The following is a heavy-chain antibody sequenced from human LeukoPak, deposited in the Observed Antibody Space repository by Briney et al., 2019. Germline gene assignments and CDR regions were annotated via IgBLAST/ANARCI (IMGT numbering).Heavy chain of an antibody. D-gene: IGHD2-15*01. V-gene: IGHV1-24*01. CDR1: GYTLTELS. CDR2: FDPEDGET. J-gene: IGHJ4*02. CDR3: ATAYCSGGSCYPCFDY. Sequence: GASVKVSCKVSGYTLTELSMHWVRQAPGKGLEWRGGFDPEDGETIYAQKFQGRVTMTEDTSTETAYMELSSLRSEDTAVYYCATAYCSGGSCYPCFDYWGQGTLVTVSS.